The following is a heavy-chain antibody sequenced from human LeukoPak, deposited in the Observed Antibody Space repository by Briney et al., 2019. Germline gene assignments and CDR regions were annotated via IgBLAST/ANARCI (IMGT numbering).Heavy chain of an antibody. CDR2: IYYSGST. CDR3: ARVPRVVKIFDY. D-gene: IGHD3-3*01. CDR1: GGSISSYY. J-gene: IGHJ4*02. Sequence: SETLALTCTVSGGSISSYYWSWIRQPPGKGLEWIGYIYYSGSTNYNPSLKSRVTISVDTSKNQFSLKLSSVTAADTAVYYCARVPRVVKIFDYWGQGTLVTVSS. V-gene: IGHV4-59*12.